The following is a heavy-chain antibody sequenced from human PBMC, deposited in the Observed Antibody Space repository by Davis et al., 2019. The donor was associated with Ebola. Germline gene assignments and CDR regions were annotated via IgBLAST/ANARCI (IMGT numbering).Heavy chain of an antibody. D-gene: IGHD6-19*01. CDR3: AKDSVAVYYYYYMDV. J-gene: IGHJ6*03. CDR1: GFTFSNYG. V-gene: IGHV3-30*02. Sequence: GESLKISCATSGFTFSNYGMHWVRQAPGKGLEWVAADSVKGRFTISRDNSENTLYLQMNSLRAEDTAVYYCAKDSVAVYYYYYMDVWGKGTTVTVSS.